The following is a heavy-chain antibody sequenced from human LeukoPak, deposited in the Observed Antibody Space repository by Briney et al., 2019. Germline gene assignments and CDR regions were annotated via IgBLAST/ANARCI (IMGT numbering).Heavy chain of an antibody. CDR2: INPSGGST. CDR3: ARDLSLGYNWNYGPYNWFDP. V-gene: IGHV1-46*01. CDR1: GYTFTGYY. J-gene: IGHJ5*02. D-gene: IGHD1-7*01. Sequence: ASVKVSCKASGYTFTGYYMHWVRQAPGQGLEWMGIINPSGGSTSYAQKFQGRVTMTRDTSTSTVYMELSSLRSEDTAVYYCARDLSLGYNWNYGPYNWFDPWGQGTLVTVSS.